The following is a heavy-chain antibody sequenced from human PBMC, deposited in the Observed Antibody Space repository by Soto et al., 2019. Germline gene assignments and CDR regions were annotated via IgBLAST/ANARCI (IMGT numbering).Heavy chain of an antibody. CDR1: GFTFSSYE. D-gene: IGHD3-10*01. CDR2: ISSSGSTI. J-gene: IGHJ3*02. CDR3: ARDYYCSGDAFET. Sequence: PGGSLRLSCAASGFTFSSYEMNWVRQAPGKGLEWVSYISSSGSTIYYADSVKGRFTISRDNAKNSLYLQMNSPRAEDTAVYYCARDYYCSGDAFETRGKWTRVTVSS. V-gene: IGHV3-48*03.